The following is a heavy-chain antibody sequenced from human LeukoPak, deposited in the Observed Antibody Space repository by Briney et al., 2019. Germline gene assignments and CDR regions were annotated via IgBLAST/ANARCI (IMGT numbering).Heavy chain of an antibody. D-gene: IGHD6-13*01. Sequence: GGSLRLSCAASGFTFSSYWVHWVRQVPGKGLMWVSRIKTDGSSTSYADSVKGRFTISRDNAKNTLYLQMNSLRVEDTAVYYCARDFMYSISCAGCWGQGTLVTVSS. J-gene: IGHJ4*02. V-gene: IGHV3-74*01. CDR1: GFTFSSYW. CDR2: IKTDGSST. CDR3: ARDFMYSISCAGC.